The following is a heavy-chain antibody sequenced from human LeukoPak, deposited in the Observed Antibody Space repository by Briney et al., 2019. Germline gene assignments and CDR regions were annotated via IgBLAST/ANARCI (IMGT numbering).Heavy chain of an antibody. CDR3: ARDRRITIFGVVPDYYYYGMDV. CDR2: IIPILGIA. Sequence: SVKVSCKASGGTFSSYAISWVRQAPGQGLEWMGRIIPILGIANYARKFQGRVTITADKSTSTAYMELSSLRSEDTAVYYCARDRRITIFGVVPDYYYYGMDVWGQGTTVTVSS. J-gene: IGHJ6*02. D-gene: IGHD3-3*01. V-gene: IGHV1-69*04. CDR1: GGTFSSYA.